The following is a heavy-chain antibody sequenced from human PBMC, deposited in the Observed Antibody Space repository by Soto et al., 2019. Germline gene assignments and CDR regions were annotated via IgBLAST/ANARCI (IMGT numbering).Heavy chain of an antibody. CDR2: IYYSGST. CDR3: ARGRALLGFRWFDY. D-gene: IGHD2-15*01. Sequence: SETLSLTCTVSGGSISSGGYYWSWIRQHPGKGLEWIGYIYYSGSTYYNPSLKSRVTISVDTSKNQFSLKLSSVTAADTAVYYCARGRALLGFRWFDYWGQGTLVTVSS. J-gene: IGHJ4*02. CDR1: GGSISSGGYY. V-gene: IGHV4-31*03.